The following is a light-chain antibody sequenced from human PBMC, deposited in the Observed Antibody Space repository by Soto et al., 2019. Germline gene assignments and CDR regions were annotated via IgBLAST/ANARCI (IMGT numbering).Light chain of an antibody. V-gene: IGLV1-44*01. J-gene: IGLJ2*01. CDR3: AAWDDSLDGVL. CDR2: NNN. CDR1: SSNIGTNT. Sequence: QSVLTQPPSASGTPGQRVTISCSGSSSNIGTNTVNWYQELPGTAPKLLIYNNNQRPSGVPDRFSGSKSGTSASLAISGLQSDDEDDYYCAAWDDSLDGVLFGGGTKLTVL.